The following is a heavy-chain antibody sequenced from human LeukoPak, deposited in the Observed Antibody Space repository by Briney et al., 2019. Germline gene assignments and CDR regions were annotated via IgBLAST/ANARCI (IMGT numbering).Heavy chain of an antibody. J-gene: IGHJ6*03. CDR3: ARTKGNYYYMDV. CDR1: GGSINSGDYY. D-gene: IGHD2-8*01. V-gene: IGHV4-30-4*08. CDR2: IYYSGGT. Sequence: SQTLSLTCTVSGGSINSGDYYWSWIRQPPGKGLEWIGYIYYSGGTYYNPSLKSRVTISIDTSKNQFSLKLSSVTAADTAVYYCARTKGNYYYMDVWGKGTTVTVSS.